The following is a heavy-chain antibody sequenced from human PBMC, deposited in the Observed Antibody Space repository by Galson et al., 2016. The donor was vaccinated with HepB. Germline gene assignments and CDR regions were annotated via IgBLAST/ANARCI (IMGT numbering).Heavy chain of an antibody. CDR2: ISGSGGNS. V-gene: IGHV3-23*01. Sequence: SPRPSCAASGFTFSTSGMHWARQGPGKGLEWVSAISGSGGNSYYADSVKGRFTISRDNSKNTLYVQMHSQRAEDTAVYYCAKDYYDSSGYRSYWYFDLWGRGTLVTVSS. CDR3: AKDYYDSSGYRSYWYFDL. J-gene: IGHJ2*01. CDR1: GFTFSTSG. D-gene: IGHD3-22*01.